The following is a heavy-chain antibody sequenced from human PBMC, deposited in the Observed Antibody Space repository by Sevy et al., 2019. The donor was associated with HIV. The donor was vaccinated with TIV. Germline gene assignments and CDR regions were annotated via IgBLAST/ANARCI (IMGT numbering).Heavy chain of an antibody. Sequence: ASAKVSCKASGYTFTSYDINWVRQATGQGLEWMGWMNPNSGSTGYAQKFQGRVTMTRNTSINTAYMELSSLRSEDTAVYYCARVVFASSGWYYWGQGTLVTVSS. CDR3: ARVVFASSGWYY. D-gene: IGHD6-19*01. CDR1: GYTFTSYD. J-gene: IGHJ4*02. V-gene: IGHV1-8*01. CDR2: MNPNSGST.